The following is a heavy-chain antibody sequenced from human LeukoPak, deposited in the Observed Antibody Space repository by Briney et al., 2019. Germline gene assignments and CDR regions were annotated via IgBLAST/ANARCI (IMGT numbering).Heavy chain of an antibody. CDR1: GGSISSGSYY. V-gene: IGHV4-39*07. J-gene: IGHJ4*02. CDR3: ARGPVGDFWSGPSFDY. Sequence: SETLSLTCTVSGGSISSGSYYWGWIRQPPGKGLEWIGNIYYSGSTYYNPSLKSRATISVDTSKNQFSLKLSSVTAADTAVYYCARGPVGDFWSGPSFDYWGQGTLVTVSS. D-gene: IGHD3-3*01. CDR2: IYYSGST.